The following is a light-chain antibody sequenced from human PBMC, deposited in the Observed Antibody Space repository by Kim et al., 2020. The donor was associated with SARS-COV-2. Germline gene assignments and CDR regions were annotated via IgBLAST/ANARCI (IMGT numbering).Light chain of an antibody. CDR3: QQSYSTPRM. CDR1: QTISSY. CDR2: AAS. J-gene: IGKJ1*01. V-gene: IGKV1-39*01. Sequence: DIQMTQSPSSLSVSVGDRVSITCRASQTISSYLNWYQQRPGKAPTLLIYAASSLQSGVPSRFSGSGSGTDFTLTISSLQPEDFATYYCQQSYSTPRMFGQGTKVDIK.